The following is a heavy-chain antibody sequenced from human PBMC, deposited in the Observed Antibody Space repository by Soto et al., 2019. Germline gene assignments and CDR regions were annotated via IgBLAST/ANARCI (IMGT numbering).Heavy chain of an antibody. J-gene: IGHJ4*02. CDR3: SNGGEIMITFGGGYFAY. CDR1: GFTFRSFG. D-gene: IGHD3-16*01. Sequence: QVQLVESGGGVVQPGRSLRLSCAASGFTFRSFGMHWVRQAPGKGLEWVAVISYDGSNKYYADSVKGRFTISRDNSKNTLYLQMNSLRTEDTAVYYCSNGGEIMITFGGGYFAYWGQGTLVTVSS. V-gene: IGHV3-30*18. CDR2: ISYDGSNK.